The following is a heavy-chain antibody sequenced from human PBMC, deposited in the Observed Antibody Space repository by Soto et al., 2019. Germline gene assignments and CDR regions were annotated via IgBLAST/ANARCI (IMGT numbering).Heavy chain of an antibody. CDR2: IYWDNDK. Sequence: QITLKESGPTLVKPTQTLTLTCTFSGFSLSTSGVGVGWIRQPPGKALEWLALIYWDNDKRYSPSLKSRLTITKDTSKNQVVLTMTNTDPVDAATYYCAHRTREICSGGSCYVYWGQGTLVTVSS. V-gene: IGHV2-5*02. J-gene: IGHJ4*02. CDR1: GFSLSTSGVG. D-gene: IGHD2-15*01. CDR3: AHRTREICSGGSCYVY.